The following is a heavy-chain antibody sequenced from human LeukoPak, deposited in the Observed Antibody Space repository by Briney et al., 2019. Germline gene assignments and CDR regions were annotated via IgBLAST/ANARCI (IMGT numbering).Heavy chain of an antibody. J-gene: IGHJ4*02. CDR3: AGVPDGLYDSSGYYYLPQPYFDY. Sequence: GASVKVSCKASGGTFSSYAISWVRQAPGQGLEWMGGIIPIFGTANYAQKFQSRVAITADESTSTAYMELSSLRSEDTAVYYCAGVPDGLYDSSGYYYLPQPYFDYWGQGTLVTVSS. CDR2: IIPIFGTA. CDR1: GGTFSSYA. D-gene: IGHD3-22*01. V-gene: IGHV1-69*13.